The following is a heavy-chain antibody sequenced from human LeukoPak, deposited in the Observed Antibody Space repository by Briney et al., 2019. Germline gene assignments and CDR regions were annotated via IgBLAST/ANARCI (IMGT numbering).Heavy chain of an antibody. CDR3: ARAIPPANWFDP. CDR2: IWYDGSNK. D-gene: IGHD2-2*01. J-gene: IGHJ5*02. V-gene: IGHV3-33*01. Sequence: PGGSLRLSCAASGFTFSSYGMHWVRQAPGKGLEWVAVIWYDGSNKYYADSVKGRFTISRDNSKNTLYLQMNSLRAEDTAVYYCARAIPPANWFDPWGQGTLVTVSS. CDR1: GFTFSSYG.